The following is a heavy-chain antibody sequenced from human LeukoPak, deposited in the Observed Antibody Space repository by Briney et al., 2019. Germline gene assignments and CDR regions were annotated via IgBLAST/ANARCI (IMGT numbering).Heavy chain of an antibody. J-gene: IGHJ4*02. CDR1: GYTFTGYY. V-gene: IGHV1-2*02. D-gene: IGHD5-18*01. CDR3: ARAPSWIQLWLLGY. CDR2: INPNSGGA. Sequence: ASVKVSCKASGYTFTGYYMHWVRQAPGQGLEWMGWINPNSGGANYAQKFQGRVTMTRDTSISTAYMELSRLRSDDTAVYYCARAPSWIQLWLLGYWGQGTLVTVSS.